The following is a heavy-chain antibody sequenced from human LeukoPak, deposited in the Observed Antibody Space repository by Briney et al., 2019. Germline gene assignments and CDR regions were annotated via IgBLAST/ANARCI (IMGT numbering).Heavy chain of an antibody. J-gene: IGHJ4*02. CDR2: ISDSGRII. Sequence: GGSLRLSCAASGFISSSLEMAWVRQAPGKGLQWISYISDSGRIIKDADSVKGRLTISRDDTHNTVYLQMNSLRAEDTAIYYCAGGPQYGGSFAYWGQGTLVTVSS. CDR1: GFISSSLE. D-gene: IGHD3-16*01. V-gene: IGHV3-48*03. CDR3: AGGPQYGGSFAY.